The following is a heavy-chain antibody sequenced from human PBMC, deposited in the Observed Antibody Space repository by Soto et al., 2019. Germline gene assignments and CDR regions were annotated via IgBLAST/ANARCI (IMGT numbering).Heavy chain of an antibody. Sequence: SETLSRTCTVSGGSISSGGYYWIWIRQPPGKGLEWIGYIYYSGSTYYNPSLKSRVTISVDTSKNQFSLKLSSVTAADTAVYYCARASWYYDRSGYPTRTYDAFDIWGQGTMVTVSS. CDR3: ARASWYYDRSGYPTRTYDAFDI. CDR1: GGSISSGGYY. CDR2: IYYSGST. D-gene: IGHD3-22*01. J-gene: IGHJ3*02. V-gene: IGHV4-30-4*01.